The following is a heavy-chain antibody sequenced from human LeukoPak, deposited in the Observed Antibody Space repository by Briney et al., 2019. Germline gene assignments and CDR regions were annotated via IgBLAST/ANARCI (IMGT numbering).Heavy chain of an antibody. V-gene: IGHV3-30*18. D-gene: IGHD6-19*01. CDR1: GFTFSSYG. Sequence: GGSLRLSCAASGFTFSSYGMHWVRQAPGKGLEWVAVISYDGSNKYYADSVKGRFTISRDNSKNTLYLQMNSLRAEDTAVYYCAKDLSSGWHEGTFDYWGQGTLVTVSS. J-gene: IGHJ4*02. CDR2: ISYDGSNK. CDR3: AKDLSSGWHEGTFDY.